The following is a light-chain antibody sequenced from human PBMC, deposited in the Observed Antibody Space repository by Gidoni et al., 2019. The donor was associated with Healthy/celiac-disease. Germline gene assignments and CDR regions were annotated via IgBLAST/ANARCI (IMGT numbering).Light chain of an antibody. CDR2: DAS. CDR1: QSVSSY. Sequence: EIVLTQSPATLSLSPGERATLSGRASQSVSSYLAWYHQQPGQAPRLLIYDASNRATGIPARFSGSGSGTDFTLTISSLVPEDFAVYYCQQRSNWPLLTFGGXTKVEIK. V-gene: IGKV3-11*01. CDR3: QQRSNWPLLT. J-gene: IGKJ4*01.